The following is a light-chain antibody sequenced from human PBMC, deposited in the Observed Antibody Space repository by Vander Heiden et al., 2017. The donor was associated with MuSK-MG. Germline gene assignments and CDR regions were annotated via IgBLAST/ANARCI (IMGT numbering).Light chain of an antibody. Sequence: TITCRASQSISSYLNWYQQKPGKAPKLLIYAASSLQSGVPSRFSGSGSGTDFTLTISSRQPVDFAAYYCPQNDTTPCFTFGRGTKVDIK. J-gene: IGKJ3*01. CDR2: AAS. CDR1: QSISSY. CDR3: PQNDTTPCFT. V-gene: IGKV1-39*01.